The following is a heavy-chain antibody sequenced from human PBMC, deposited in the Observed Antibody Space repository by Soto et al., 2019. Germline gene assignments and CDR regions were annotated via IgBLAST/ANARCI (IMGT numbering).Heavy chain of an antibody. CDR2: INGGNGIT. Sequence: ASVKVSCKASGYSFTTYSIHWVRQAPGQRLEWMGLINGGNGITKFSQKFQDRVTITRDTSASTAYMELSSLRSEDTAVYYRASPQYSTFPWGQGTLVTVSS. CDR3: ASPQYSTFP. D-gene: IGHD1-26*01. CDR1: GYSFTTYS. J-gene: IGHJ5*02. V-gene: IGHV1-3*01.